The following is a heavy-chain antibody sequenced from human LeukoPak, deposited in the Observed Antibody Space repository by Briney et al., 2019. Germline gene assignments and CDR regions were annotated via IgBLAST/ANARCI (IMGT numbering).Heavy chain of an antibody. CDR1: GFTFSSYG. V-gene: IGHV3-30*02. CDR3: ARDHRWGFDY. CDR2: IRYDGSNK. Sequence: GGSPRLSCAASGFTFSSYGMHWVRQAPGKGLEWVAFIRYDGSNKYYAGSVKGRFTISTDNAENSLYLQMNSLRTEDTAVYYCARDHRWGFDYWGRGTLVTVSS. J-gene: IGHJ4*02. D-gene: IGHD7-27*01.